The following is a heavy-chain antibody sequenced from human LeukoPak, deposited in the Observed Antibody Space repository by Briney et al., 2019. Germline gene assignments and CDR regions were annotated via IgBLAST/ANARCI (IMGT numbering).Heavy chain of an antibody. J-gene: IGHJ4*02. V-gene: IGHV1-69*13. CDR3: ARDGVAYYYGSGSYLDY. Sequence: SVKVSCKASGGTFSSYAISWVRQAPGQGLEWMGGIIPIFGTANYAQKFQGRVTITADESTSTAYMELSSLRSEDTAVYYCARDGVAYYYGSGSYLDYWGQGTLVTVSS. CDR2: IIPIFGTA. CDR1: GGTFSSYA. D-gene: IGHD3-10*01.